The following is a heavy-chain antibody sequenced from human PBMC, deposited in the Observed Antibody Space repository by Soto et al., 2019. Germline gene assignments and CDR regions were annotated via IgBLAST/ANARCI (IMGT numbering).Heavy chain of an antibody. CDR2: FIPIFGTA. V-gene: IGHV1-69*01. CDR3: ARDCPRYSSSCPDGDY. CDR1: GGTFSSYA. J-gene: IGHJ4*02. D-gene: IGHD6-13*01. Sequence: QVQLVQSGAEVKKPGSSVKVSCKASGGTFSSYAISWVRQAPGQGLEWMGGFIPIFGTANYAQKFQGRVTITADESTSTAYMELSSLRSEDTAVYYCARDCPRYSSSCPDGDYWGQGTLVTVSS.